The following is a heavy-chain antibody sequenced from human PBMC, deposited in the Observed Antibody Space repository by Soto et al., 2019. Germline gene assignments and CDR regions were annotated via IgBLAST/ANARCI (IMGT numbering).Heavy chain of an antibody. J-gene: IGHJ6*02. V-gene: IGHV1-69*10. CDR3: ARVHCGGNCYQFYYYYGMDV. D-gene: IGHD2-21*02. CDR1: GTTFRRFP. Sequence: ASVKVSCKAYGTTFRRFPIIWVRQSPGQGLEWMRGIIAIVGKKNYEQTIKGRLTITAEKSTSTAYMEMSSLRSEDTAVYYCARVHCGGNCYQFYYYYGMDVWGQGTTVTVSS. CDR2: IIAIVGKK.